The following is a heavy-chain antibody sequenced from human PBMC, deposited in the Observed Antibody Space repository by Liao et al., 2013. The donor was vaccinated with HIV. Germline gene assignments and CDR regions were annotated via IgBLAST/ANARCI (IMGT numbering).Heavy chain of an antibody. V-gene: IGHV4-34*01. CDR3: ARGGVRGRFDY. CDR2: INHSGST. CDR1: GGSFSGYY. Sequence: QVQLQESGPGLVKPSETLSLTCAVYGGSFSGYYWSWIRQPPGKELEWIGEINHSGSTNYNPSLKSRVTISVDTSKNQFSLRLSSVTVADTAVYYCARGGVRGRFDYWGQGTLVTVSS. J-gene: IGHJ4*02. D-gene: IGHD3-10*01.